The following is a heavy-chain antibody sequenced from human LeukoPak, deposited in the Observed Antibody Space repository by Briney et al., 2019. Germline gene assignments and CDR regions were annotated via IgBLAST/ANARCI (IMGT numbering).Heavy chain of an antibody. J-gene: IGHJ4*02. D-gene: IGHD3-10*01. CDR3: ARQGHRPFAFDS. CDR1: GHSISSYY. V-gene: IGHV4-59*08. Sequence: PSETLSLTCTVPGHSISSYYWSWIRQPPGKGLEWVGNIYYTGSTNYNPSLKSRLIMSIDKYKHQLALNLRYVTAADPAVYYCARQGHRPFAFDSWGQGILVSVSS. CDR2: IYYTGST.